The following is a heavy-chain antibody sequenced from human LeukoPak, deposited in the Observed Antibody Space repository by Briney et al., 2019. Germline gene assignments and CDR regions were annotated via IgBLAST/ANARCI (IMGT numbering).Heavy chain of an antibody. CDR1: GYTFTSYD. CDR3: ARGLRYFDWLLPHYGLDV. J-gene: IGHJ6*02. CDR2: MNPNSGNT. V-gene: IGHV1-8*01. D-gene: IGHD3-9*01. Sequence: ASVKVSCKASGYTFTSYDINWERQATGQGLEWMGWMNPNSGNTGYAQKYQGRVTMTRNTSISTAYMELSSLRSEDTAVYYCARGLRYFDWLLPHYGLDVWGQGTTVTVSS.